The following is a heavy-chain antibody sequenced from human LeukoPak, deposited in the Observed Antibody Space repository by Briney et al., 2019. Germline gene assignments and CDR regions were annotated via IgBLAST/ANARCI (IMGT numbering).Heavy chain of an antibody. D-gene: IGHD3-3*01. CDR2: ISAYNGNT. CDR1: GYTFTSYG. J-gene: IGHJ5*02. V-gene: IGHV1-18*01. Sequence: GASVKVSCKDSGYTFTSYGISLVRQAPGQGLEWMGWISAYNGNTNYAQKLQGRVTMTTDTSTSTAYMELRSLRFDDTAVYYCARDWDQGSDFWSGYFGNNWFDPWGQGTLVTVSS. CDR3: ARDWDQGSDFWSGYFGNNWFDP.